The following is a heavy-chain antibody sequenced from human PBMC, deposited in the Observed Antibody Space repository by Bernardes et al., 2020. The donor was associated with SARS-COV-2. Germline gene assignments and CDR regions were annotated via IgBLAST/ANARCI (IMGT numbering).Heavy chain of an antibody. CDR2: ISHSGIS. V-gene: IGHV4-34*01. CDR3: SRGAPGS. D-gene: IGHD3-9*01. CDR1: GGTFSDNP. Sequence: SETLSLTCAVYGGTFSDNPWTWIRQSPGKGLEWIGQISHSGISNYNPSLKSRVTMSVDTSKNQCSLNLTSVTAADTAVYFCSRGAPGSWGQGTLVTVSS. J-gene: IGHJ5*02.